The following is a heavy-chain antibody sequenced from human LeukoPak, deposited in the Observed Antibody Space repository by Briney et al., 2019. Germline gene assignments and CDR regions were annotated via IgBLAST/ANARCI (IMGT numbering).Heavy chain of an antibody. V-gene: IGHV3-48*03. CDR2: INNGGGTI. Sequence: AGGSLRLSCAASGFTFRTYEMNWFRQAPGKGREWLSYINNGGGTIYYADSVKGRFTISRDNAKNSLYLQMNSLRAEDTAVYYCATKHDCGGQGTLVTVSS. J-gene: IGHJ4*02. CDR3: ATKHDC. CDR1: GFTFRTYE.